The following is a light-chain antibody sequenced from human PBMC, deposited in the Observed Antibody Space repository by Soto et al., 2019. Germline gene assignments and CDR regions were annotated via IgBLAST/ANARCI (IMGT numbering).Light chain of an antibody. CDR2: DVT. CDR3: GSWDSSLSAYV. CDR1: SSDVGGYDY. V-gene: IGLV2-14*01. Sequence: QSALTQPASVSGSPGQSVTISCTGTSSDVGGYDYVSWYQHHPGKAPKLVIYDVTYRPSGVSDRFSGSKSANTATLGITGFQTGDEADYYCGSWDSSLSAYVFGTGTKVTVL. J-gene: IGLJ1*01.